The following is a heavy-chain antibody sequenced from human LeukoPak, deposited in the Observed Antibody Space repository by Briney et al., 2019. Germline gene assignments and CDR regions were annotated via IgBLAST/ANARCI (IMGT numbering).Heavy chain of an antibody. CDR2: MNPNSGNT. CDR3: ARGRGCSGTSCYGGYYYYGMDV. CDR1: GYTVTSYD. D-gene: IGHD2-2*01. J-gene: IGHJ6*02. Sequence: EASVKVSCKASGYTVTSYDINWVRQATGQGLEWMGWMNPNSGNTGSVQKFQGRVTMTRNTSISTVFMELSSLRSDDTAVYYCARGRGCSGTSCYGGYYYYGMDVWGQGTTVTVSS. V-gene: IGHV1-8*01.